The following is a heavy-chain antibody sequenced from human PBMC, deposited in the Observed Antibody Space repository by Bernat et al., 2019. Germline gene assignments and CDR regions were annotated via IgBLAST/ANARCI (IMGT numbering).Heavy chain of an antibody. Sequence: QLQLQESGPGLVKPSETLSLTCTVSVGSISSSSYYWGWIRQPPGKGLEWIGSIYYSGSTYYNPSLKSRVTISVDTSKNQFSLKLSSVTAADTAVYYCARDRGYSSIWNDYWGQGTLVTVSS. J-gene: IGHJ4*02. CDR3: ARDRGYSSIWNDY. CDR1: VGSISSSSYY. D-gene: IGHD6-13*01. CDR2: IYYSGST. V-gene: IGHV4-39*02.